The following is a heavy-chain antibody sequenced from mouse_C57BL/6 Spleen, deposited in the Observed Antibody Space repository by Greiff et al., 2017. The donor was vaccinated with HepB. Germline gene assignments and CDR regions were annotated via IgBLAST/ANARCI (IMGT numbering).Heavy chain of an antibody. J-gene: IGHJ2*01. D-gene: IGHD1-1*01. V-gene: IGHV1-69*01. CDR2: IDPSDSYT. CDR3: ARGGAYGSSHDY. CDR1: GYTFTSYW. Sequence: VQLQQSGAELVMPGASVKLSCKASGYTFTSYWMHWVKQRPGQGLEWIGEIDPSDSYTNYNQKFKGKSTLTVDKSSSTAYMQLSSLTSEDSAVDYCARGGAYGSSHDYWGQGTTLTVSS.